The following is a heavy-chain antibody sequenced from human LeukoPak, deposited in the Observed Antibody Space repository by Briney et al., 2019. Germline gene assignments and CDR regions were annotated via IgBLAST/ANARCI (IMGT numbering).Heavy chain of an antibody. CDR3: ARDLHYGSGSPISARGMDV. Sequence: GGSLRLSCAASGFTFSSYWMHWVRQAPGKGLVWFARINSDGSSTSYADSVKGRFTISRDNAKNTLYLQMNSLSAEDTAVYYCARDLHYGSGSPISARGMDVWGQGTTVTVPS. V-gene: IGHV3-74*01. CDR2: INSDGSST. D-gene: IGHD3-10*01. J-gene: IGHJ6*02. CDR1: GFTFSSYW.